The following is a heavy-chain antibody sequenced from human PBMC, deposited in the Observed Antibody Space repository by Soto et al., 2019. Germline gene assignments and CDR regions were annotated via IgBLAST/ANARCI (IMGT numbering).Heavy chain of an antibody. CDR1: GYTFTSYY. V-gene: IGHV1-2*02. J-gene: IGHJ6*02. CDR2: INPNSGGT. D-gene: IGHD6-19*01. CDR3: ARDPGYSSGWFRDYGMDV. Sequence: ASVKVSCKASGYTFTSYYMHWVRQAPGQGLEWMGRINPNSGGTNYAQKFQGRVTMTRDTSISTAYMELSRLRSDDTAVYYCARDPGYSSGWFRDYGMDVWGQGTTVTVSS.